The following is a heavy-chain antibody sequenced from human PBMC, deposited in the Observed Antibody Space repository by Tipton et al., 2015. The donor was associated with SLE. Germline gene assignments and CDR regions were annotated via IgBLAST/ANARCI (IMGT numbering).Heavy chain of an antibody. CDR1: GVSISSSY. J-gene: IGHJ3*02. Sequence: TLSLTCSVSGVSISSSYWSRIRQPAGKGLEWIGHIYTSGSTNYNPSLKSRVAISLDTSENQFSLKLSSVTAADTALYYCAREREWDLVLDAFDIWGQGTLVTVSS. CDR2: IYTSGST. V-gene: IGHV4-4*07. CDR3: AREREWDLVLDAFDI. D-gene: IGHD1-26*01.